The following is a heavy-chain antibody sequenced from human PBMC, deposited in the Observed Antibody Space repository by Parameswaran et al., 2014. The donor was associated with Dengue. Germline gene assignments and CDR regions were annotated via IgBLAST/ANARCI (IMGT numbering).Heavy chain of an antibody. J-gene: IGHJ6*02. CDR3: ARGRRERRLYYYYGMDV. CDR1: GGSFSGYY. D-gene: IGHD1-1*01. V-gene: IGHV4-34*01. Sequence: ASETLSLTCAVYGGSFSGYYWSWIRQPPGKGLEWIGEINHSGSTNYNPSLKSRVTISVDTSKNQFSLKLSSVTAADTAVYYCARGRRERRLYYYYGMDVWGQGTTVTVSS. CDR2: INHSGST.